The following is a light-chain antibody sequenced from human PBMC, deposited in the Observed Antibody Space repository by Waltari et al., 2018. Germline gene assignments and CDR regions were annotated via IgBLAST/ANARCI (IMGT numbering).Light chain of an antibody. Sequence: ELVLTQSPATLSLSPGERATLSCRPSQSVSSYLAWYQQKPGQAPRLLIYDASNRATGIPARFSGSGSGTDFTLTISSLEPEDFAVYYCQQRSNWPPRYTFGQGTKLEIK. J-gene: IGKJ2*01. CDR3: QQRSNWPPRYT. CDR2: DAS. CDR1: QSVSSY. V-gene: IGKV3-11*01.